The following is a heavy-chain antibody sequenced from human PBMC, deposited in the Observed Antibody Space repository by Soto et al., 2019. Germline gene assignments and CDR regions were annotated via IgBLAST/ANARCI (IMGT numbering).Heavy chain of an antibody. Sequence: QVHLVQSGAELEKPGASVKVSCKSSGYTFTDYGISWVRQAPGQGLQWMGWITAFNGNTKYAQQFQGRVTITTDTSTSTAYMETRSLESDDTAVYYCARIGQSDFWSGYYYFFDYWCQGTLVSVCS. CDR1: GYTFTDYG. D-gene: IGHD3-3*01. CDR3: ARIGQSDFWSGYYYFFDY. V-gene: IGHV1-18*01. J-gene: IGHJ4*02. CDR2: ITAFNGNT.